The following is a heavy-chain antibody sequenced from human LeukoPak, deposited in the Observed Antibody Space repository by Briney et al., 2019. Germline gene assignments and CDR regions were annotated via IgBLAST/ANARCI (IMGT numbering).Heavy chain of an antibody. V-gene: IGHV1-8*01. D-gene: IGHD3-10*01. CDR3: ARGAGSTLYYYYGMDV. CDR2: MTPNSGNT. Sequence: ASVKFSCKASGSPFTSYNINGVRPATEKGLEWMGWMTPNSGNTGYAQKFQGRVTMTRNTSISTAYMELSSLRSEDTAVYYCARGAGSTLYYYYGMDVWGQGTTVTVSS. J-gene: IGHJ6*02. CDR1: GSPFTSYN.